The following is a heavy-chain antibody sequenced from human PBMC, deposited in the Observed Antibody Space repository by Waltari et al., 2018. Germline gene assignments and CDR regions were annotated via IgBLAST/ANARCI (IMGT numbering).Heavy chain of an antibody. CDR1: GGSISSSSSY. CDR3: ARHRSRSSWPYYFDY. CDR2: IYYSGST. Sequence: QLQLQESGPGLVKPSETLSLTCTVSGGSISSSSSYWGWIRQPPGKGLEWIGSIYYSGSTYYNPSLKSRVTISVDTSKNQFSLKLSSVTAADTAVYYCARHRSRSSWPYYFDYWGQGTLVTVSS. D-gene: IGHD6-13*01. J-gene: IGHJ4*02. V-gene: IGHV4-39*01.